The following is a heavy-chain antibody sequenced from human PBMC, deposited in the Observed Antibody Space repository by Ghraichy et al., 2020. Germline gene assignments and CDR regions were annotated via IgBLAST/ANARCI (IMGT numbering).Heavy chain of an antibody. CDR1: GGTFSSYA. CDR3: ARASIPPRPGAAYGEEVLGIHYYFDY. CDR2: IIPIFGTA. D-gene: IGHD1-26*01. Sequence: SVKVSCKASGGTFSSYAISWVRQAPGQGLEWMGGIIPIFGTANYAQKYQGRVTITADESTSTAYMELSSLRSEDTAVYYCARASIPPRPGAAYGEEVLGIHYYFDYWGQGTLVTVSS. J-gene: IGHJ4*02. V-gene: IGHV1-69*13.